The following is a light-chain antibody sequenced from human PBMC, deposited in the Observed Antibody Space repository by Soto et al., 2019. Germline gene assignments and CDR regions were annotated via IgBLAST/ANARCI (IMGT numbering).Light chain of an antibody. V-gene: IGLV2-8*01. CDR2: DVN. CDR1: GGDVGGYNY. CDR3: SSYAGFNNYV. J-gene: IGLJ1*01. Sequence: QSALTQPPSASGSPGQSVTISCTGTGGDVGGYNYVSWYQQHPGKVPRLIIYDVNKRPSGVPDRFPGSKSDNTASLTVSGLQAEDEADYYCSSYAGFNNYVFGTGTKLTVL.